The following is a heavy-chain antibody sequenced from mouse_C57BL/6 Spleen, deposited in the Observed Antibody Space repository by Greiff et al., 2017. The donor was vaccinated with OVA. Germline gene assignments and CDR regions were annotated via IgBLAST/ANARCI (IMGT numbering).Heavy chain of an antibody. D-gene: IGHD2-5*01. CDR2: ISYDGSN. CDR3: ARERSNYGEFAY. J-gene: IGHJ3*01. Sequence: DVKLQESGPGLVKPSQSLSLTCSVTGYSITSGYYWNWIRQFPGNKLEWMGYISYDGSNNYNPSLKNRISITRDTSKNQFFLKLNSVTTEDTATYYCARERSNYGEFAYWGQGTLVTVSA. CDR1: GYSITSGYY. V-gene: IGHV3-6*01.